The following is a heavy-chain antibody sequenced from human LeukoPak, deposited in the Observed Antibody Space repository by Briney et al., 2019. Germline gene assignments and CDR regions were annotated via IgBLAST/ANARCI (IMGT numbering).Heavy chain of an antibody. CDR2: IWTDGVT. V-gene: IGHV4-61*02. Sequence: SETLSLTCTVSGGSINSGNYYWSWIRQPAGKGLEWIGRIWTDGVTTYKPPLKSRVTISVDRSKNQFSLKLSSVTAADTAVYYCARESIAARLAQWDMDVWGKGTTVTVSS. D-gene: IGHD6-6*01. CDR1: GGSINSGNYY. J-gene: IGHJ6*03. CDR3: ARESIAARLAQWDMDV.